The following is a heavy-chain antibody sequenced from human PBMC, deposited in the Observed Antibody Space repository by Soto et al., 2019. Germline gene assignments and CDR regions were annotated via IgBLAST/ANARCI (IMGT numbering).Heavy chain of an antibody. D-gene: IGHD3-22*01. CDR3: VKDVVTMIVVASPEDAFDI. CDR2: ISSNGGST. V-gene: IGHV3-64D*06. CDR1: GFILSCYS. J-gene: IGHJ3*02. Sequence: SLRRSCSAPGFILSCYSVHPVRPGSGEGVGYVSAISSNGGSTYYADSVKGRFTISRDNSKNTLYLQMSSLRAEDTAVYYCVKDVVTMIVVASPEDAFDIWGQGTMVTVSS.